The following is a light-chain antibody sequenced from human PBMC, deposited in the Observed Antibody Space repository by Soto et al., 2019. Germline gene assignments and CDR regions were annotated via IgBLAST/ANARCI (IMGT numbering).Light chain of an antibody. V-gene: IGKV3-15*01. CDR1: QSVSTN. J-gene: IGKJ3*01. CDR2: GAS. Sequence: EIVLTQSPATLSVSPGERATLSCRASQSVSTNLAWYQQRPGQAPRLLIYGASTRAPGIPARFGGCGSGTEFTLTISSLQSEDFAVYDCQQGFTFGPGTKVDI. CDR3: QQGFT.